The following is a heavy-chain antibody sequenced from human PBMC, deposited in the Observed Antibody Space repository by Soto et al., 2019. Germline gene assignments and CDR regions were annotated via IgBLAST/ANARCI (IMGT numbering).Heavy chain of an antibody. CDR2: INPNNGVT. CDR3: ARGALTVANWFDR. Sequence: QVQLVQSGAEVKKPGASVKVSCKASGYTFTDYYMNWVRQAPGQGLEWMGWINPNNGVTNYAQKFQGRVTMTRDTSISTAYMDLSRLRSDDTALYYCARGALTVANWFDRWGQGTQVTVSS. J-gene: IGHJ5*02. D-gene: IGHD6-19*01. V-gene: IGHV1-2*02. CDR1: GYTFTDYY.